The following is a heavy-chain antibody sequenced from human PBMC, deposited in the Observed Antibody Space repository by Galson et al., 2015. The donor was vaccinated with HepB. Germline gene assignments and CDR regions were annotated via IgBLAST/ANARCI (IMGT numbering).Heavy chain of an antibody. D-gene: IGHD1-26*01. CDR2: INGDGSST. CDR3: ARGSGNYYFDY. V-gene: IGHV3-74*01. CDR1: GFTFRNYW. Sequence: SLRLSCAASGFTFRNYWMHWVRQAPGKGLMWVSRINGDGSSTNYADSVKGRFTISRDNAKDTVYVEMNSLRAGDTAIYYCARGSGNYYFDYWGQGTLATVSS. J-gene: IGHJ4*02.